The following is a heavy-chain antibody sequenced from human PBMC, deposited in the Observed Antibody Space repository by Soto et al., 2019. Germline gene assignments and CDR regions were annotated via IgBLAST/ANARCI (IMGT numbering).Heavy chain of an antibody. CDR1: GFTFSSYA. CDR2: ISYDGSNK. Sequence: QVQLVEPGGGVVQPGRSLRLSCAASGFTFSSYAMHWVRQAPGKGLEWVAVISYDGSNKYYADSVKGRFTISRDNSKNTLYLQMNSLRAEDTAVYYCARPNRHYYYYGMDVWGQGTTVTVSS. J-gene: IGHJ6*02. D-gene: IGHD7-27*01. CDR3: ARPNRHYYYYGMDV. V-gene: IGHV3-30-3*01.